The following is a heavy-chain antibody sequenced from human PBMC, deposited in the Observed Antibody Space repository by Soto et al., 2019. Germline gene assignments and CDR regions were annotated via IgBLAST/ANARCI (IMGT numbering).Heavy chain of an antibody. J-gene: IGHJ4*02. CDR2: TYYSGST. Sequence: QVQLQESGPRLVKPSETLSLTCTVSGGSMIAYYWNWMRQPPGKGLQWIGYTYYSGSTTYNPSLKSRVTISVDSSKNQFSLKLDSATPADTAVYYCARVRGTAGKRYFDYWGPGTLVTVSS. V-gene: IGHV4-59*01. CDR3: ARVRGTAGKRYFDY. CDR1: GGSMIAYY. D-gene: IGHD6-13*01.